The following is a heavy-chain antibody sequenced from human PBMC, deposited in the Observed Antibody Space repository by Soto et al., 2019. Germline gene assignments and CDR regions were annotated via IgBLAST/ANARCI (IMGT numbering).Heavy chain of an antibody. D-gene: IGHD3-10*01. J-gene: IGHJ3*02. Sequence: QVQLQESGPGLVKPSQTLSLTCTVSGGSISSGGYFWSWIRQHPGKGLEWIGDINYSGSTYSNPSLKTRVAISVDTSKNQFSLKLSSVTAADTAVYYCARDILLWFGELPPRAHDAVDIGGQGTMVTVSS. CDR2: INYSGST. V-gene: IGHV4-31*03. CDR3: ARDILLWFGELPPRAHDAVDI. CDR1: GGSISSGGYF.